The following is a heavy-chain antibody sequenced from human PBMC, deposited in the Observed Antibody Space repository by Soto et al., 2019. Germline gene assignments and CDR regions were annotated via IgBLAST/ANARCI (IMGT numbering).Heavy chain of an antibody. J-gene: IGHJ4*02. CDR3: ARRRIVPTTNFDY. Sequence: SETLSLSCTVSGYSISSSSFYWGWIRQPPGKGLEWIGHIFHTGATYQNPTLKSRLRMSVDTSKNQFSLNLSSVTATDTAVYYCARRRIVPTTNFDYWGQGTLVTVSS. V-gene: IGHV4-39*01. D-gene: IGHD2-21*01. CDR2: IFHTGAT. CDR1: GYSISSSSFY.